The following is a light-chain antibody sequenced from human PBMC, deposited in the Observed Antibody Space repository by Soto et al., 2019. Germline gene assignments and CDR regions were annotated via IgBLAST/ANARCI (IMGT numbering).Light chain of an antibody. J-gene: IGKJ2*01. CDR2: ATS. V-gene: IGKV3-20*01. Sequence: EIVLTQSPGTLSLSPGERATLSCRASQTIDIIYLAWYQQKPGQAPRLLMYATSSRATGIPDRFSGSVSGTDFTLTISRLEPEDFAVYYCQQYGSPPYNFGQGTKLEI. CDR1: QTIDIIY. CDR3: QQYGSPPYN.